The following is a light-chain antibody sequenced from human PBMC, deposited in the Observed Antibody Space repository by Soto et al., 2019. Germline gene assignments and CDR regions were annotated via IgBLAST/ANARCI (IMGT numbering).Light chain of an antibody. CDR3: QTWGAGFSVV. V-gene: IGLV4-69*01. CDR2: VNTDGSH. CDR1: SGHSSYA. Sequence: QLVLTQSPSASASLGASVKLTCTLSSGHSSYAIAWHQQQPEKGPRYLMKVNTDGSHNKGDGIPDHFSGSSSGAERYLTISSLQSEDEADYYCQTWGAGFSVVFGGGTKLTVL. J-gene: IGLJ2*01.